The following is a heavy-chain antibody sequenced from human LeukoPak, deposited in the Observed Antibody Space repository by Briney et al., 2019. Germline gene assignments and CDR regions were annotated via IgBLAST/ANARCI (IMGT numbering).Heavy chain of an antibody. Sequence: GGSLRLSCAASGFTFSSYRMNWVRQAPGKGLEWVSYISSRTSTIYYADSVKGRFTISRDNAKNSLYLQINSLRAEDTAVYYCAELGITMIGGVWGKGTTVTISS. CDR3: AELGITMIGGV. D-gene: IGHD3-10*02. CDR1: GFTFSSYR. J-gene: IGHJ6*04. V-gene: IGHV3-48*04. CDR2: ISSRTSTI.